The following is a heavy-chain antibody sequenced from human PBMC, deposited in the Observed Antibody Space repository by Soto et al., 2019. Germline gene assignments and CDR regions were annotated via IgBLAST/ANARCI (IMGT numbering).Heavy chain of an antibody. CDR2: IVSDGSTT. Sequence: EVQLVESGGGLVQPGGSLRLSCVASGFSFSSYWMHWVRQAPGKGLVWVSRIVSDGSTTFYADSVKSRFTVSRDNAKNTLYLQMNSLRADDTAVYYCARDYYSAADYWGQGTLVTVSS. D-gene: IGHD2-2*01. J-gene: IGHJ4*02. CDR1: GFSFSSYW. CDR3: ARDYYSAADY. V-gene: IGHV3-74*01.